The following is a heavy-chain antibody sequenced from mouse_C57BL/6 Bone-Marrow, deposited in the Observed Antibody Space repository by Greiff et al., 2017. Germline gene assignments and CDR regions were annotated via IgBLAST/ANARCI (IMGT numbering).Heavy chain of an antibody. CDR3: ASYYGFAY. Sequence: VKLQESGAELARPGASVKLSCKASGYTFTSYGISWVKQRTGQGLEWIGEIYPRSGNTYYNEKFKGKATLTAAKSSSTAYMELRSLTSEASAVYFCASYYGFAYWGQGTLVTVSA. CDR1: GYTFTSYG. CDR2: IYPRSGNT. V-gene: IGHV1-81*01. J-gene: IGHJ3*01. D-gene: IGHD1-2*01.